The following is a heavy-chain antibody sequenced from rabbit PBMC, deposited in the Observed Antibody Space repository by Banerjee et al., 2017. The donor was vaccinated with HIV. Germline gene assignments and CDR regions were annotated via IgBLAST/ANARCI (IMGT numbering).Heavy chain of an antibody. CDR3: ARGSSYYSYYYVMDL. Sequence: QEQLEESGGDLVKPEGSLTLTCTASGFSFSNKYVMCWVRQAPGKGLEWIACINTSSGNTVYATWARGRFTISKTSSTTVTLQMTSLTAADTATYFCARGSSYYSYYYVMDLWGQGTLVTVS. D-gene: IGHD8-1*01. V-gene: IGHV1S45*01. CDR2: INTSSGNT. CDR1: GFSFSNKYV. J-gene: IGHJ6*01.